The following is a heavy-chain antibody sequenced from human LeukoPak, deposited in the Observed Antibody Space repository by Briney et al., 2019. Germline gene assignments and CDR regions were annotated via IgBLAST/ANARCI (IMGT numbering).Heavy chain of an antibody. CDR3: AKDQGYGGEFDY. Sequence: GGSLRLSCAASGFTFSSYAMSWVRQAPGKGLEWVSAISGSGGSTYYADPVKGRFTISRDNSKNTLYLQMNSLRAEDTAVYYCAKDQGYGGEFDYWGQGTLVTVSS. CDR2: ISGSGGST. D-gene: IGHD4-23*01. J-gene: IGHJ4*02. V-gene: IGHV3-23*01. CDR1: GFTFSSYA.